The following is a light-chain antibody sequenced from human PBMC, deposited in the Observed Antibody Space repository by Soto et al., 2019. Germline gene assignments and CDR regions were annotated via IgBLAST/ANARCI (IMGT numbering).Light chain of an antibody. Sequence: EIVLTQSPGTLSLSPGERATLSCRASQSVSSSYLAWYQQKPGQAPRLLIYGASSRATGIPDRFSGSGSGTDFTLTISRLEPEDLAVYYCQQYGSSFRTFGQGTKLEIK. CDR1: QSVSSSY. V-gene: IGKV3-20*01. J-gene: IGKJ2*01. CDR2: GAS. CDR3: QQYGSSFRT.